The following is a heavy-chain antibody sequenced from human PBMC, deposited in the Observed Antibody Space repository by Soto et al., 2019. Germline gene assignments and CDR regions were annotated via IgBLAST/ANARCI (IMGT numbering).Heavy chain of an antibody. CDR2: IKTDGSEK. CDR1: GFTFSSHW. J-gene: IGHJ5*02. D-gene: IGHD2-2*01. V-gene: IGHV3-7*04. Sequence: PWGSLRLSCAASGFTFSSHWMSWCRRAAGKGLEWVANIKTDGSEKYYADSVKGRFTVSRDNTQNSVFLQMNSLRAEDTAVYYCTRVHMLAVPAASPWFDPWGQGTRVTVSS. CDR3: TRVHMLAVPAASPWFDP.